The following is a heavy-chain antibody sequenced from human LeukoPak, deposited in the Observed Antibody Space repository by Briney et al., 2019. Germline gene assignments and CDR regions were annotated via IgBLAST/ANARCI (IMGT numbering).Heavy chain of an antibody. CDR3: AKDTAIQFLEPAF. D-gene: IGHD3-3*01. Sequence: GSLRLSCAASGFTLNTHGMHWVRQAPGKGLEWVAAIWFDGSVKHYSDAVKGRFTISRDNSLDTLYLQMNSLRVEDTAMYYCAKDTAIQFLEPAFWGQGTLVTVSS. CDR1: GFTLNTHG. J-gene: IGHJ4*02. V-gene: IGHV3-33*06. CDR2: IWFDGSVK.